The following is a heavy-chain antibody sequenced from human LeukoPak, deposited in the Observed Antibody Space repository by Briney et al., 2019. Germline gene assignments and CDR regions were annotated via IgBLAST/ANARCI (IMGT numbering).Heavy chain of an antibody. V-gene: IGHV1-46*01. J-gene: IGHJ4*02. Sequence: ASVKVSCKASGYTFTSYYMHWVRQAPGQGLEWMGIINPSGGSTSYAQKFQGRVTMTRDMSTSTVYMELSSLRSEDTAVYYCARASRNYYDSSGYYLTRGYYFDYWGQGTLVTVSS. CDR3: ARASRNYYDSSGYYLTRGYYFDY. CDR1: GYTFTSYY. D-gene: IGHD3-22*01. CDR2: INPSGGST.